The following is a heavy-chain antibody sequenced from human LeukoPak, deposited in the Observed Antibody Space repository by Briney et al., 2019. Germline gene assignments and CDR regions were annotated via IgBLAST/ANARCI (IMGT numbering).Heavy chain of an antibody. CDR3: ARSIKAQTVTTFFDS. CDR2: TYYRSKWYN. J-gene: IGHJ4*02. D-gene: IGHD4-17*01. CDR1: GDSVSSNSAG. V-gene: IGHV6-1*01. Sequence: SQTLSLTCAISGDSVSSNSAGWNWIRQSPSRGLEWLGRTYYRSKWYNDYAVSVKSRITINPDTSKNQFSLQLNSVTPEDTSVYYCARSIKAQTVTTFFDSWGQGTLVTGSS.